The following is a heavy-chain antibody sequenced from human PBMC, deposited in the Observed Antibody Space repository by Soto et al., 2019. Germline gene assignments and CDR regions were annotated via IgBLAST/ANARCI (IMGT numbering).Heavy chain of an antibody. D-gene: IGHD1-7*01. CDR2: IIPIFGTA. CDR1: GGTFSSYA. CDR3: ARGAVQLELALFWFDP. Sequence: QVQLVQSGAEVKKPGSSVKVSCKASGGTFSSYAISWVRQAPGQGLEWMGGIIPIFGTANYAQKFQGRVTITADASTSTAYMELSSLRSEDTAVYYCARGAVQLELALFWFDPWGQGTLVTVSS. V-gene: IGHV1-69*01. J-gene: IGHJ5*02.